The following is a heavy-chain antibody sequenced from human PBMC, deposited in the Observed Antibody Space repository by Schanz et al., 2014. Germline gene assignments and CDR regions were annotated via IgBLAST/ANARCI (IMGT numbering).Heavy chain of an antibody. CDR2: ISSSGSG. D-gene: IGHD6-6*01. CDR1: GVSITNNY. Sequence: QVQLQESGPGLVKPSETLSLTCTISGVSITNNYWAWVRQPPGKGLEWIGFISSSGSGLYNPSLETRVTISRDKSNNQVSLNLSSVYAAETAFYHCARELGREGDFDSWGQGTLVTVTS. V-gene: IGHV4-59*01. CDR3: ARELGREGDFDS. J-gene: IGHJ4*02.